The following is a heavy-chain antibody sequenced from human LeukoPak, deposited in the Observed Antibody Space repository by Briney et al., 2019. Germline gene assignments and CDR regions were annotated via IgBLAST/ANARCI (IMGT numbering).Heavy chain of an antibody. Sequence: PSETLSLTCAVYGGSFSGYYWSWIRQPPGKGLEWIGEINHSGSTNYNPSLKSRVTISVDTSKNQFSLKLSSVTAADTAVYYCARYPRGSGASLLRGRLDPWGQGTLVTVSS. J-gene: IGHJ5*02. CDR3: ARYPRGSGASLLRGRLDP. V-gene: IGHV4-34*01. CDR2: INHSGST. D-gene: IGHD3-16*01. CDR1: GGSFSGYY.